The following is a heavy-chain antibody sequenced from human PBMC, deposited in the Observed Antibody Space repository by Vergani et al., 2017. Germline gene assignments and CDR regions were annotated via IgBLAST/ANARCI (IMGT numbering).Heavy chain of an antibody. J-gene: IGHJ3*02. CDR3: TTSITMVRGVMDPDAFDI. D-gene: IGHD3-10*01. Sequence: VQLQQWGAGLLKPSETLSLTCAVYGGSFSGYYWSWVRQAPGKGLEWVGRIKSKTDGGTTDYAAPVKGRFTISRDDSKNTLYLQMNSLKTEDTAVYYCTTSITMVRGVMDPDAFDIWGQGTMVTVSS. CDR1: GGSFSGYY. V-gene: IGHV3-15*01. CDR2: IKSKTDGGTT.